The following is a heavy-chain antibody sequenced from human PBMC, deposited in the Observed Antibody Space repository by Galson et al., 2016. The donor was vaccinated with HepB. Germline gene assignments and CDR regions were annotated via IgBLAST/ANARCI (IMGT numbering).Heavy chain of an antibody. J-gene: IGHJ3*02. Sequence: SLRLSCAASGFTFSSYGMHWVRQAPGKGLEWVAVISYDGSTKYYADSVKGRFTISRDNSKNTLNLQMNSLRADDTAVYYCAIGYGAETPGDAFDIWGRGTVVTVSS. CDR3: AIGYGAETPGDAFDI. D-gene: IGHD5-12*01. V-gene: IGHV3-30*03. CDR2: ISYDGSTK. CDR1: GFTFSSYG.